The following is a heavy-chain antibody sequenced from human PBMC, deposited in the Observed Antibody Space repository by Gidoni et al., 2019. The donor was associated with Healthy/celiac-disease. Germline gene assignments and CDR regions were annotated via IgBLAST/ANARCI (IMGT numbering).Heavy chain of an antibody. Sequence: QVQLQQWGAGLLKPSETLPLTCAVYGGSFSGYYWSWIRQPPGKGLEWIGEINHSGSTNYNPSLKSRVTISVDTSKNQFSRKLSSVTAADTAVYYCARGRFKTNYGGNSFDYWGQGTLVTVSS. V-gene: IGHV4-34*01. D-gene: IGHD4-17*01. CDR2: INHSGST. CDR3: ARGRFKTNYGGNSFDY. CDR1: GGSFSGYY. J-gene: IGHJ4*02.